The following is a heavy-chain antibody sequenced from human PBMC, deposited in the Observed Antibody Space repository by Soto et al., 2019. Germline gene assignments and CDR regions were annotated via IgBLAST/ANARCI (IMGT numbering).Heavy chain of an antibody. Sequence: ASVKVSCKASGGTFSSYAISWVRQAPGQGLEWMGGIIPIFGTANYAQKFQGRVTITADESTSTAYMELSSLRSEDTAVYYCARGHYDSSGYYGYYFDYWGQGILVTVSS. J-gene: IGHJ4*02. CDR3: ARGHYDSSGYYGYYFDY. V-gene: IGHV1-69*13. CDR1: GGTFSSYA. CDR2: IIPIFGTA. D-gene: IGHD3-22*01.